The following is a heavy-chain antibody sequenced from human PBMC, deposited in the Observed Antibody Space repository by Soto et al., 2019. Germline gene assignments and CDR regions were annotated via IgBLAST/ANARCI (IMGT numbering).Heavy chain of an antibody. CDR3: ARGSWDGASRHYFMDV. D-gene: IGHD2-2*01. CDR1: GDSVSSNRAA. J-gene: IGHJ6*03. V-gene: IGHV6-1*01. CDR2: TYYKSQWYN. Sequence: QVPLQQSGPGLVKPSPTLSLTCDISGDSVSSNRAAWNWLRQTPSRGHEWLGRTYYKSQWYNNYAESVRSRITDNPATSPNQFSLKLNSVTPEDTAVYCFARGSWDGASRHYFMDVWGKGNTVNVSS.